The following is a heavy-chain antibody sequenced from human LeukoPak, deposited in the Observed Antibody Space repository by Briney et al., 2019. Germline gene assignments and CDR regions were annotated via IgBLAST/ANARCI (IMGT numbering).Heavy chain of an antibody. CDR2: IYYSGST. Sequence: PETLSLTCTVSGGSIISSNYYWGWIRQPPGKGLEWIGAIYYSGSTYSNPSLKSRVTISVDTSKNQFSLKLSSSTAADTAVYFCARHFWTPGRSGWPRRGPGAIYGMDVWGQGTTVTVSS. CDR3: ARHFWTPGRSGWPRRGPGAIYGMDV. D-gene: IGHD2-2*01. CDR1: GGSIISSNYY. V-gene: IGHV4-39*01. J-gene: IGHJ6*02.